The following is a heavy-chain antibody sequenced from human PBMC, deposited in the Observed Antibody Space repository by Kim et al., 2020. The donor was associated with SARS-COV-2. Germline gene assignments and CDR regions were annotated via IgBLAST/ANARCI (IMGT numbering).Heavy chain of an antibody. CDR3: ARRYYQSVLLWFGGDAFDI. CDR2: IYPGDSDT. J-gene: IGHJ3*02. V-gene: IGHV5-51*01. Sequence: GESLKISCKGSGYSFTSYWIGWVRQMPGKGLEWMGIIYPGDSDTRYSPSFQGQVTISADKSISTAYLQWSSLKASDTAMYYCARRYYQSVLLWFGGDAFDIWGQGTMVTVSS. CDR1: GYSFTSYW. D-gene: IGHD3-10*01.